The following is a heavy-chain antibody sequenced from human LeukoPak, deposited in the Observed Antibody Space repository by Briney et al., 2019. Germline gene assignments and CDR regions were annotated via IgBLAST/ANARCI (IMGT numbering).Heavy chain of an antibody. CDR2: ISPSSSTI. Sequence: PGGSLRLSCAASGFTFSNKSMNWVRQAPGKGLEWVSYISPSSSTIYYADSVKGRFTISRDNAKNSLSLQMNSLRAEDTAMYYCASSSSLGKWGQGTLVTVSS. V-gene: IGHV3-48*01. J-gene: IGHJ4*02. CDR3: ASSSSLGK. D-gene: IGHD2-2*01. CDR1: GFTFSNKS.